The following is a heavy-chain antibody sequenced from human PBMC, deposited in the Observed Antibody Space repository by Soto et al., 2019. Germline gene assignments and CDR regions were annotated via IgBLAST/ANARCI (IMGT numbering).Heavy chain of an antibody. CDR3: ARFFGSGFDY. CDR2: ISTSGATR. V-gene: IGHV3-48*02. Sequence: EVQLVESGGGLVQPGGSLRLSCVASGFTFSTDTMNWVCQAPGKGLEWVAHISTSGATRYYADSVKGRFTISRDNAKTSLYLQMDSLRNEDTAVYYCARFFGSGFDYWGQGTLVTVSS. D-gene: IGHD6-19*01. J-gene: IGHJ4*02. CDR1: GFTFSTDT.